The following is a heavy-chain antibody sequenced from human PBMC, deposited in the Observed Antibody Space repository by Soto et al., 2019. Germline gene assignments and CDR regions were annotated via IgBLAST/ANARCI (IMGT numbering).Heavy chain of an antibody. J-gene: IGHJ4*02. V-gene: IGHV1-46*01. D-gene: IGHD6-19*01. CDR3: ARGGYSSGWYYFDY. Sequence: APVKVPSKAPGYTFTSYYMHWVRQAPGQGLEWMGIINPSGGSTSYAQKFQGRVTMTRDTSTSTVYMELSSLRSEDTAVYYCARGGYSSGWYYFDYWGQGTLGTVSS. CDR2: INPSGGST. CDR1: GYTFTSYY.